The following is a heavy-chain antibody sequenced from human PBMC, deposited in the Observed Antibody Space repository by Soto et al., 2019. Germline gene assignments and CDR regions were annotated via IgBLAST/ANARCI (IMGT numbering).Heavy chain of an antibody. CDR3: ARDAEFSCSGYVIDY. V-gene: IGHV3-21*01. Sequence: GGSLRLSCAASGFTFSGYSMNWVRQAPGKGLEWVAAVTSNASNMYYADSVKGRFTISRDDAKDSLFLQMNSLRAEDTAVYYWARDAEFSCSGYVIDYWGLGTLVTVSS. J-gene: IGHJ4*02. D-gene: IGHD3-3*01. CDR2: VTSNASNM. CDR1: GFTFSGYS.